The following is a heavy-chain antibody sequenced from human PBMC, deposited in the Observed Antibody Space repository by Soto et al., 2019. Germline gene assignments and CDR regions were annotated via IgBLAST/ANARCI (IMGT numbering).Heavy chain of an antibody. V-gene: IGHV1-18*01. CDR3: ERENSGSYHRQFDY. CDR2: ISAYTANT. Sequence: ASVKVSCKASGYTLPNFGLSWVRQAPGQGLEWMGCISAYTANTNYAQKLQDRVTMTTDTYTSTAFLELRSLRSDDTAVYYCERENSGSYHRQFDYWGQGTLVTVSS. CDR1: GYTLPNFG. D-gene: IGHD1-26*01. J-gene: IGHJ4*01.